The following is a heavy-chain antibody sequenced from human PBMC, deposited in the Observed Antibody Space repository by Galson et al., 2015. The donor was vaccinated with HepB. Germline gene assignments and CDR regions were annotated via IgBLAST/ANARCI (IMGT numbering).Heavy chain of an antibody. CDR3: ARGARSRNGRDGYNLGRIY. CDR2: MNPNSGNT. V-gene: IGHV1-8*01. D-gene: IGHD5-24*01. Sequence: SVKVSCKASGYTFTSYDINWVRQATGQGLEWMGWMNPNSGNTGYAQKFQGRVTITRNTSIGTAYMERSNLRSEDTAVYYCARGARSRNGRDGYNLGRIYWGQATLVTVSS. CDR1: GYTFTSYD. J-gene: IGHJ4*02.